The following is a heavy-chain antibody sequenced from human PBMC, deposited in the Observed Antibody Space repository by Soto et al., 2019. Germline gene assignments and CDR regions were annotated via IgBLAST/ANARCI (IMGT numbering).Heavy chain of an antibody. CDR1: GAPINTGNW. Sequence: QVHLQESGPGLVQSSGTLSLTCGVSGAPINTGNWWTWVRQPPGKGLEWIGEIYHGGNTNYRPSLKSRVTISVDKAKNQFSLRLSSVTAADTAVYYCARHSSYYYDSSAYYDSWGQGALVTVSS. V-gene: IGHV4-4*02. CDR2: IYHGGNT. J-gene: IGHJ5*01. D-gene: IGHD3-22*01. CDR3: ARHSSYYYDSSAYYDS.